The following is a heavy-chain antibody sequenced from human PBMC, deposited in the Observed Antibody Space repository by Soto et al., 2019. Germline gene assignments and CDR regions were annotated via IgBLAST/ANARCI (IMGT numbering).Heavy chain of an antibody. Sequence: VQLLESGGGSVQPGGSLRLSCAASGFMFSSYAMNWVRQAPGKGLEWISAITGGNAGSTYYADSVKGRFTVSRDNSKNTLYLQMTSLRAEDTAIYYCAHVRGWAQGTLVTVSS. V-gene: IGHV3-23*01. CDR2: ITGGNAGST. CDR1: GFMFSSYA. D-gene: IGHD3-10*01. CDR3: AHVRG. J-gene: IGHJ4*02.